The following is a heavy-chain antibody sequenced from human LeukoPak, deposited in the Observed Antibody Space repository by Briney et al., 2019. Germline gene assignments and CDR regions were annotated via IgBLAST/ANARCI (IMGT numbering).Heavy chain of an antibody. J-gene: IGHJ4*02. CDR3: ARDRRSNVDTAMVTDY. V-gene: IGHV1-18*01. CDR1: GYTFTSYA. CDR2: ISAYNGNT. D-gene: IGHD5-18*01. Sequence: ASVKVSCKASGYTFTSYAMNWVRQAPGQGLEWMGWISAYNGNTNYAQKLQGRVTMTTDTSTSTAYMELRSLRSDDTAVYYCARDRRSNVDTAMVTDYWGQGTLVTVSS.